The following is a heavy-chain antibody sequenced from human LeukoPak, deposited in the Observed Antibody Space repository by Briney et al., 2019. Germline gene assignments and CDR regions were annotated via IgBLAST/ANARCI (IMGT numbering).Heavy chain of an antibody. CDR1: GGSISSSNW. V-gene: IGHV4-4*02. D-gene: IGHD2-15*01. J-gene: IGHJ6*03. CDR3: ARGYCSGGSCYSSYYYSYMDV. CDR2: IYHSGST. Sequence: SGTLSLTCAVSGGSISSSNWWSWVRQPPGKGLEWIGEIYHSGSTNYNPSLKSRVTISVDKSKNQFSLKLSSVTAADTAVYYCARGYCSGGSCYSSYYYSYMDVWGKGTTVTVSS.